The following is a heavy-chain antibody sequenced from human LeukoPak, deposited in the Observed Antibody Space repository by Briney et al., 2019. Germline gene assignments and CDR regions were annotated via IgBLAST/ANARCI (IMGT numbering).Heavy chain of an antibody. J-gene: IGHJ4*02. CDR1: GFTFSSYA. D-gene: IGHD2-8*01. V-gene: IGHV3-30-3*01. CDR3: ARAGIVLMVYAIFDY. CDR2: ISYDGSNK. Sequence: PGRSLRLSCAASGFTFSSYAMHWVRQAPGKGLEWVAVISYDGSNKYYADSVKGRFTISRDNSKNTLYLQMNSLRAEDTAVYYCARAGIVLMVYAIFDYWAREPWSPSPQ.